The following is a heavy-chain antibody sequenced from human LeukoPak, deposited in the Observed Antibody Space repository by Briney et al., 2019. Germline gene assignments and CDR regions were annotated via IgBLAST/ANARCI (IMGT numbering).Heavy chain of an antibody. V-gene: IGHV1-2*02. CDR1: GYTFTGYY. CDR3: ARDYSGEWEQLTGWWLDP. D-gene: IGHD1-26*01. Sequence: ASVKVSCKASGYTFTGYYMHWVRQAPGQGLEWMGWINPNSGGTNYAQKFQGRVTMTRDTSISTVYMELSDLRPEDTAVYYCARDYSGEWEQLTGWWLDPWGQGTLVSVSS. CDR2: INPNSGGT. J-gene: IGHJ5*02.